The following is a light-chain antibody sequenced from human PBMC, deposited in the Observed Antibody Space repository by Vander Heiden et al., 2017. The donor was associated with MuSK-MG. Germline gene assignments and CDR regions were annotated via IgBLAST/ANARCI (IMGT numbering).Light chain of an antibody. CDR2: DDS. V-gene: IGLV3-21*02. CDR1: HIGTKS. CDR3: QVWDSSSDHVV. Sequence: SYVLTHPPSVSVAPGQTARITCGGNHIGTKSVHWYQQKPGQAPVLVVYDDSDRPSGIPERFSGSNSGNTATLTISRVEAGDEAAYYCQVWDSSSDHVVFGGGATLTVL. J-gene: IGLJ2*01.